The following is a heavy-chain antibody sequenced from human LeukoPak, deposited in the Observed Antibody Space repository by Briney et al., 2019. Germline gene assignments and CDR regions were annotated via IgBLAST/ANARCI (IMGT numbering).Heavy chain of an antibody. CDR3: AKVQQNAELRENWFDP. CDR2: ISYDGSNK. Sequence: GGSLRLSCAASGFTFSSYGMHWVRQAPGRGLEWVAVISYDGSNKYYADSVKGRFTISRDNTKNTLYLQMNSLRAEDTAVYYCAKVQQNAELRENWFDPWGQGTLVTVSS. D-gene: IGHD3-16*01. V-gene: IGHV3-30*18. CDR1: GFTFSSYG. J-gene: IGHJ5*02.